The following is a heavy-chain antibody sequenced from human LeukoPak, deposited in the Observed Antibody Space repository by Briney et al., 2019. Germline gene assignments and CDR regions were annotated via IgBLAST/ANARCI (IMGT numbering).Heavy chain of an antibody. CDR2: ISYDGSNK. CDR1: GFTFSSYG. CDR3: AKGDWHDYGDYATIFDY. V-gene: IGHV3-30*18. J-gene: IGHJ4*02. Sequence: PGGSLRLSCAASGFTFSSYGMHWVRQAPGKGLEWVAVISYDGSNKYYADSVKGRFTISRDNSKNTLYLQMNSLRAEDTAVYYCAKGDWHDYGDYATIFDYWGQGTLVTVSS. D-gene: IGHD4-17*01.